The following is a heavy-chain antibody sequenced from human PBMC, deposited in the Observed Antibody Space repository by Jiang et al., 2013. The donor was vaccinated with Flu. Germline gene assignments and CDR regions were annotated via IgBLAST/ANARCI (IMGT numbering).Heavy chain of an antibody. CDR3: ARALSLSGLTAMDV. CDR2: INPNNGVT. D-gene: IGHD1-14*01. CDR1: GYSFTGKY. J-gene: IGHJ6*02. V-gene: IGHV1-2*02. Sequence: VQLVESGAEVKKPGASVKVSCKPSGYSFTGKYMHWVRQAPGQGLEWMGWINPNNGVTKYAQKFQGRVNMTRDTSISTAYMELSRLRSDDTAVFYCARALSLSGLTAMDVWGQGTTVTVSS.